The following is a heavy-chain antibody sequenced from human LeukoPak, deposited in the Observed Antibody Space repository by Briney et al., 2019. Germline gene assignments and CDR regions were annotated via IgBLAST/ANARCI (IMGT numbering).Heavy chain of an antibody. Sequence: SETLSLTCIVSGYSISSGYYWGWIRQPPGKGLEWIGNIHHSGSTYYNPSLKSRVTISLDRSKNQFSLKLSSVTAADTAVYYCARYGGSGTYFFDYWGRGTLVTVSS. V-gene: IGHV4-38-2*02. D-gene: IGHD3-10*01. J-gene: IGHJ4*02. CDR2: IHHSGST. CDR1: GYSISSGYY. CDR3: ARYGGSGTYFFDY.